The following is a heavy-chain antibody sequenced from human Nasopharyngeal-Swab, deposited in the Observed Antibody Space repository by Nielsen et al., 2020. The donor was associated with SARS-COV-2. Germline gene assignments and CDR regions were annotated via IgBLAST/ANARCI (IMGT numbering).Heavy chain of an antibody. D-gene: IGHD3-22*01. CDR2: ISWNSGSI. Sequence: GGSLRLSCAASGFTFDDYAMHWVRQAPGKGLEWVSGISWNSGSIGYADSVKGRFTISRDNSKNTLYLQMNSLRAEDTAVYYCARELTYYYDSSSYYYYGMDVWGQGTTVTVSS. CDR1: GFTFDDYA. V-gene: IGHV3-9*01. CDR3: ARELTYYYDSSSYYYYGMDV. J-gene: IGHJ6*02.